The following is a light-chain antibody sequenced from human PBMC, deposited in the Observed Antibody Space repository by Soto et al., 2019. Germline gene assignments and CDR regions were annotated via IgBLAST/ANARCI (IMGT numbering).Light chain of an antibody. CDR2: EAS. J-gene: IGLJ1*01. CDR3: CSYAGSYV. Sequence: QSALTQPASVSGSPGQSITISCTGTSSDIGSHKLVSWYQQYPGKAPKLIIFEASKRPSGVSNRFSGSKSGSTASLTISGLQAEDEADYYCCSYAGSYVFGTGTKVTVL. CDR1: SSDIGSHKL. V-gene: IGLV2-23*01.